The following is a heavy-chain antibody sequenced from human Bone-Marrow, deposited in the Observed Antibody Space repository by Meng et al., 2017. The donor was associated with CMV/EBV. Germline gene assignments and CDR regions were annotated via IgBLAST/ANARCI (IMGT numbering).Heavy chain of an antibody. Sequence: GESLKISCAASGFTLSSYDMHWVRQGTGQGLEWVSAIGTAGYTYYAVSVKGRFTISRENAKNSLYLQMNSLRAGDTAVYYFARATYRNPPAHFDYWGQGTLVTVPS. CDR3: ARATYRNPPAHFDY. V-gene: IGHV3-13*01. D-gene: IGHD4-11*01. CDR2: IGTAGYT. CDR1: GFTLSSYD. J-gene: IGHJ4*02.